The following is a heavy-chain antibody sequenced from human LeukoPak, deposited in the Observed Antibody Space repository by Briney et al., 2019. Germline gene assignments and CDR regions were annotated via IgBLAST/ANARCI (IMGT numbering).Heavy chain of an antibody. CDR1: GFTFTNFW. V-gene: IGHV3-7*05. Sequence: GGSLRLSCAASGFTFTNFWMTWVRQAPGKGLEWVATIKQDATEIYYVDSVKGRFTITRDNAHNSLYLQMNTRRAEDTAVYYCARTGSGWQPGDYWGQGTLVTVSS. D-gene: IGHD6-19*01. J-gene: IGHJ4*02. CDR2: IKQDATEI. CDR3: ARTGSGWQPGDY.